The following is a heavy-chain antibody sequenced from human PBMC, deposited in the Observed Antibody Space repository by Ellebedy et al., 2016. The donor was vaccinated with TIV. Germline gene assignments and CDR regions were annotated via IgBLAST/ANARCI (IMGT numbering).Heavy chain of an antibody. V-gene: IGHV3-21*01. J-gene: IGHJ4*02. CDR3: ARDHAGGSGSYYRGDFDY. CDR1: GFTLSSYS. D-gene: IGHD3-10*01. Sequence: GGSLRLSXAASGFTLSSYSMNWVRQAPGKGLEWVSSISSSSSYIYYADSVKGRFTISRDNAKNSLYLQMNSLRAEDTAVYYCARDHAGGSGSYYRGDFDYWGQGTLGTVSS. CDR2: ISSSSSYI.